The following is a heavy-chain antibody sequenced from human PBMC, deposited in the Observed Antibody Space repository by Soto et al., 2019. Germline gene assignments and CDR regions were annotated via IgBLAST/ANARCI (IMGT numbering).Heavy chain of an antibody. J-gene: IGHJ4*02. CDR2: IKSKTDGGTT. V-gene: IGHV3-15*01. Sequence: GGSLRLSCAASGFTFSNAWMSWVRQAPGKGLEWVGRIKSKTDGGTTDYAAPVKGRFTISRDDSKNTLYLQMNSLKTEDTAVYYCTVYYDFWSGYSQHFDYWGQGTLVTVSS. D-gene: IGHD3-3*01. CDR3: TVYYDFWSGYSQHFDY. CDR1: GFTFSNAW.